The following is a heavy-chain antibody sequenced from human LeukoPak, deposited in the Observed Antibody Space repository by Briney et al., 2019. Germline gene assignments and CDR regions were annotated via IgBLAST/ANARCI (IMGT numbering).Heavy chain of an antibody. CDR1: GFTFSSYS. D-gene: IGHD5-18*01. V-gene: IGHV3-21*01. CDR2: ISSSSSYI. CDR3: ARFGPDTALPFDY. Sequence: KPGGSLRLSCAASGFTFSSYSMNWVRQAPGKGLEWVSSISSSSSYIYYADSVKGRFTISRDNAKNSLYLQMNSLRAEDTAVYYCARFGPDTALPFDYWGQGTLVTVSS. J-gene: IGHJ4*02.